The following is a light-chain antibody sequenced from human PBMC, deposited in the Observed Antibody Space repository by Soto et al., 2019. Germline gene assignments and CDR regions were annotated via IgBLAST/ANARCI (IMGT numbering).Light chain of an antibody. V-gene: IGLV2-11*01. Sequence: QSALTQPRSVSGSPGQSVTISCTGISSDVGGYDYVSWYQQHPGKAPKLMIYDVNKRPSGVPDRFSGSKSGNTASLTISGLQAEDEADYFCCSYAGTYSVLFGGGTKVTVL. CDR1: SSDVGGYDY. J-gene: IGLJ2*01. CDR2: DVN. CDR3: CSYAGTYSVL.